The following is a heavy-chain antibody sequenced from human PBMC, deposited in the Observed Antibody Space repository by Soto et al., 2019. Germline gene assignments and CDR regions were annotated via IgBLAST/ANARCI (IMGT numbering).Heavy chain of an antibody. V-gene: IGHV1-69*13. CDR2: VIPIFGTA. CDR3: ARDSGDIVVVSDSSGYYYYRLAV. J-gene: IGHJ6*01. CDR1: GSTIGEYA. D-gene: IGHD2-2*01. Sequence: GAAGKVCCEARGSTIGEYAIHWRRPAPGQRNKWMGGVIPIFGTANYAQKFQGRLTITPDESTSTAYMELSSLRSEDTAVYYCARDSGDIVVVSDSSGYYYYRLAVSRQGSTVIVSS.